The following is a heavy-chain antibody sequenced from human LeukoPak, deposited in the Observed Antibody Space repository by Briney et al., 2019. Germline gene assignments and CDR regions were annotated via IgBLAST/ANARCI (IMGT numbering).Heavy chain of an antibody. Sequence: GGSLRLSCAASGFTLSNAWMSWVRQAPGKGLEWVGRIKSKTDGGTTDYAAPVKGRFTISRDDSKNTLYLQMNSLKTEDTAVYYCTTGTPPGYCSSTSCYRGDAFDIWGQGTMVTVSS. D-gene: IGHD2-2*01. J-gene: IGHJ3*02. V-gene: IGHV3-15*01. CDR2: IKSKTDGGTT. CDR1: GFTLSNAW. CDR3: TTGTPPGYCSSTSCYRGDAFDI.